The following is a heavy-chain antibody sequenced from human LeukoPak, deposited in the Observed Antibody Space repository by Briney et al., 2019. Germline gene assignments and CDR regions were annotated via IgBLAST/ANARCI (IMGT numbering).Heavy chain of an antibody. Sequence: PSETLSLTCAVYGGSFSGYYWSWIRQPPGKGLEWIGEINHSGSTNYNPSLKSRVTISVDTSKNQFSLKLSSVTAADTAVYYCARGGYSYGLYNWFDPWGQGTLVTVSS. J-gene: IGHJ5*02. V-gene: IGHV4-34*01. D-gene: IGHD5-18*01. CDR3: ARGGYSYGLYNWFDP. CDR2: INHSGST. CDR1: GGSFSGYY.